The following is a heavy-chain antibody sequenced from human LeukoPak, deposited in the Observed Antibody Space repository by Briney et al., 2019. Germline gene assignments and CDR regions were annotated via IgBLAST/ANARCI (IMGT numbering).Heavy chain of an antibody. CDR1: GFTFRRDG. CDR2: ISYDGSNK. D-gene: IGHD3-10*01. CDR3: ARELRRGDYFDY. J-gene: IGHJ4*02. V-gene: IGHV3-30*03. Sequence: PGGSLRLSCAASGFTFRRDGMHWVRQAPGKGLEWVAVISYDGSNKNYADSVKGRFTISRDNSKNTLYLQMNSLRAEDTAVYYCARELRRGDYFDYWGQGTLVTVSS.